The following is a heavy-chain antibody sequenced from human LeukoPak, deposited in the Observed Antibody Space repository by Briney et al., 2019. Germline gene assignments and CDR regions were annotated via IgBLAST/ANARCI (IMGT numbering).Heavy chain of an antibody. Sequence: SETLSLTCTVPGGSISSYYWSWIRQPPGKGLEWIGYIYYSGSTNYNPSLKSRVTISADTSKNQFSLKLSSVTAADAAVYYCARAIRKIQLRHYYMDVWGKGTTVTVSS. CDR2: IYYSGST. CDR1: GGSISSYY. V-gene: IGHV4-59*01. J-gene: IGHJ6*03. D-gene: IGHD5-18*01. CDR3: ARAIRKIQLRHYYMDV.